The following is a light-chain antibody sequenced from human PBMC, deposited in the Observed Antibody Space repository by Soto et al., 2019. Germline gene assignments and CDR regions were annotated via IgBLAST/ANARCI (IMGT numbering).Light chain of an antibody. CDR2: GAS. CDR3: QQYGSSPWT. Sequence: EIVLTQSPGTLSLSPGERATLSCRASQSVSSSYLAWYQQKPGQAPRLLIYGASSRATGIPDRFSGSGSGTDFTLTISRLEPEDCAVYYCQQYGSSPWTFGLGTKVEIK. CDR1: QSVSSSY. V-gene: IGKV3-20*01. J-gene: IGKJ1*01.